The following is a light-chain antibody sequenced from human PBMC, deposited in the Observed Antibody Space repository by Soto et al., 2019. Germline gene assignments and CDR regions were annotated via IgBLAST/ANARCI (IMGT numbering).Light chain of an antibody. CDR2: ADS. Sequence: QSVLTQPPSVSGAPGQRVTISCTGFDSNIGADFGVHWYQQFPGTAPKLLIYADSYRPSGVSVRFSGSKSGTSASLAITGLQPEDEADYYCQSYDRSLDAYVFGTETKLTVL. CDR1: DSNIGADFG. V-gene: IGLV1-40*01. J-gene: IGLJ1*01. CDR3: QSYDRSLDAYV.